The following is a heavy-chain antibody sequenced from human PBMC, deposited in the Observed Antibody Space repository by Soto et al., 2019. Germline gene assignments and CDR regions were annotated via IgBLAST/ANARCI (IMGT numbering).Heavy chain of an antibody. J-gene: IGHJ6*02. D-gene: IGHD5-18*01. CDR3: ASYSYGIHYYYYYGMDV. CDR1: GYTFTSYG. Sequence: ASVKVSCKASGYTFTSYGISWVRQAPGQGLEWMGWISAYNGNTNYAQKLQGRVTMTTDTSTSTAYMELRSLRSDDTAVYYCASYSYGIHYYYYYGMDVWGQGTTVTVSS. V-gene: IGHV1-18*01. CDR2: ISAYNGNT.